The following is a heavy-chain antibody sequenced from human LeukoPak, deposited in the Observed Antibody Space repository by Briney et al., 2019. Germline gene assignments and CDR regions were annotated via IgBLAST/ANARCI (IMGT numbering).Heavy chain of an antibody. Sequence: PGRSLRLSCTASEFTFSAFGMHWVRQAPGKGLEWVAVISNDGSNKHYADSVKGRFTISRDNSKNTLYLQMNSLRAEDTAVYYCAKENYYESSGYVDYWGQGTLVTVSS. V-gene: IGHV3-30*18. CDR1: EFTFSAFG. J-gene: IGHJ4*02. CDR2: ISNDGSNK. D-gene: IGHD3-22*01. CDR3: AKENYYESSGYVDY.